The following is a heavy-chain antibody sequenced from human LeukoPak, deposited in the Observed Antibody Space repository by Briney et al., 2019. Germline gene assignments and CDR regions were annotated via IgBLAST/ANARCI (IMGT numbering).Heavy chain of an antibody. Sequence: GGSLRLSCAASGFTFSSYEMNWVRQAPGKGLEWVSYISSSGYSIYYADSVKGRFTISRDNAKNSLYLQMNSLRAEDTAVYYCARGDSWGFFDYWGQGTLVTASS. J-gene: IGHJ4*02. CDR2: ISSSGYSI. V-gene: IGHV3-48*03. CDR1: GFTFSSYE. CDR3: ARGDSWGFFDY. D-gene: IGHD1-26*01.